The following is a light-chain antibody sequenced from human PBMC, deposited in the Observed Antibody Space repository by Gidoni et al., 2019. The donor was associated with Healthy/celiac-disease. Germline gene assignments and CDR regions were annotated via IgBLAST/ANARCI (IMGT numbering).Light chain of an antibody. CDR3: QAWDSSTVV. CDR2: QDS. V-gene: IGLV3-1*01. Sequence: SYELTQPPSGSVSPGQTASSTCPGDKLGVKYACWYQQKPGQAPVLVISQDSKRPSGIPERFSGSISGNTATLTISGTQAMGEADYYCQAWDSSTVVFGVSDHADXP. CDR1: KLGVKY. J-gene: IGLJ2*01.